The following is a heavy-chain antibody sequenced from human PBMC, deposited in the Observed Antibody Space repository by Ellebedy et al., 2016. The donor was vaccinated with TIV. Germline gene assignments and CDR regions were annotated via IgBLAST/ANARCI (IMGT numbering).Heavy chain of an antibody. D-gene: IGHD3-22*01. J-gene: IGHJ4*02. CDR3: ARGHSSGYPLSAFDY. CDR2: FDPEDGET. Sequence: ASVKVSXKVSGYTLTELSMHWVRQAPGKGLEWMGGFDPEDGETIYAQKFQGRVTMTEDTSTDTAYMELSSLRSEDTAVYYCARGHSSGYPLSAFDYWGQGTLVTVSS. CDR1: GYTLTELS. V-gene: IGHV1-24*01.